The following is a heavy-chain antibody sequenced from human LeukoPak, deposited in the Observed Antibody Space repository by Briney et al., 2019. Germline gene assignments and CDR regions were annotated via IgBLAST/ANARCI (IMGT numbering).Heavy chain of an antibody. CDR2: INPNSGGT. CDR3: ASIQYYGSGSYYNAGFDP. Sequence: ASVKVSCKASGYTFTGYYMHWVRQAPGQGLEWMGWINPNSGGTNYAQKFQGRVTMTRDTSISTAYMELSRLRSDDTAVYYCASIQYYGSGSYYNAGFDPWGQGTLVTVSS. J-gene: IGHJ5*02. D-gene: IGHD3-10*01. CDR1: GYTFTGYY. V-gene: IGHV1-2*02.